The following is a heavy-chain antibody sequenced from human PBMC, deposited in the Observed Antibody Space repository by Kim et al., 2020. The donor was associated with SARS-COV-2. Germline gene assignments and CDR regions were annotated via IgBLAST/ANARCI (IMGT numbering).Heavy chain of an antibody. J-gene: IGHJ5*02. CDR3: ARATDQRLYWGYGFDP. V-gene: IGHV4-34*01. D-gene: IGHD2-2*02. Sequence: LTRRVDISGDTSKNQFSLKLSSVTAADTAVYYCARATDQRLYWGYGFDPWGQGTLVTVSS.